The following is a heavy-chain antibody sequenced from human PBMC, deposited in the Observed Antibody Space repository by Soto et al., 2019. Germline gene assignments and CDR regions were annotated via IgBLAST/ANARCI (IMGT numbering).Heavy chain of an antibody. CDR1: GFTFDDYG. CDR2: INWNGGST. Sequence: GGSLRLSCAASGFTFDDYGMSWVRQAPGKGLEWVSGINWNGGSTGYADSVKGRFTISRDNAKNSLYLQMNSLRAEDTALYYCARDGAYCGGDCYPNWFDPWGQGTLVTVSS. J-gene: IGHJ5*02. V-gene: IGHV3-20*04. D-gene: IGHD2-21*02. CDR3: ARDGAYCGGDCYPNWFDP.